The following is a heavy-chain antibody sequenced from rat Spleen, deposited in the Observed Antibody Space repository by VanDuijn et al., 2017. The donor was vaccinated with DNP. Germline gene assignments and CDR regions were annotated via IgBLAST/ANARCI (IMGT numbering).Heavy chain of an antibody. CDR3: ATSPGPNWFAY. Sequence: EVQLVESGGDLVQPGRSMTVSCAASGFTFSHSDMAWVRQAPTKGLEWVASISTIGGVTYYRDSVKGRFTISRDNANRTLYLQMDSLRSEDTATYYCATSPGPNWFAYWGQGTLVTVSS. J-gene: IGHJ3*01. CDR2: ISTIGGVT. V-gene: IGHV5-25*01. D-gene: IGHD1-4*01. CDR1: GFTFSHSD.